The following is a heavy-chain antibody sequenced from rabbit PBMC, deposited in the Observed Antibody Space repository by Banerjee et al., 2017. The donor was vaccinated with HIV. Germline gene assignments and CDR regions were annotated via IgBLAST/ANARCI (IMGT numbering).Heavy chain of an antibody. CDR3: ARDLAGVIGWNFNL. CDR2: IYGGGSGST. CDR1: GIDFSGYYY. J-gene: IGHJ4*01. Sequence: QEQLEESGGDLVKPEGSLTLTCTASGIDFSGYYYMCWVRQAPGKGLEWIACIYGGGSGSTDYASWAKGRFTISKTSSTTVTLQMTSLTAADTATYFCARDLAGVIGWNFNLWGQGTLVTVS. V-gene: IGHV1S45*01. D-gene: IGHD4-1*01.